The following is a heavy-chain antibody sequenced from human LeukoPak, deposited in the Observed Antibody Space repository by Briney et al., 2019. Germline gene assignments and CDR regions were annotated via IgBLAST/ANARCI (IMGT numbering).Heavy chain of an antibody. CDR1: GFTFSNHG. Sequence: GGSPRLPCAASGFTFSNHGMTWVRQAPGKGLEWVSFISGNAGTTYYADSVKGRFTISRDNSKNTLFLQMNSLRAEDTAVYYCGKGGLSWGFGDYWGQGTLVTVSS. V-gene: IGHV3-23*01. CDR2: ISGNAGTT. CDR3: GKGGLSWGFGDY. D-gene: IGHD3-10*01. J-gene: IGHJ4*02.